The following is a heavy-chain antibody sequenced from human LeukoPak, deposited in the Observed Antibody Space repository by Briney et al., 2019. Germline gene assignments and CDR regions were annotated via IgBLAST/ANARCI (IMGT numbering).Heavy chain of an antibody. Sequence: ASVKVSCKASGGTFSSYAISWVRQAPGQGLEWMGGIIPIFGTANYAQKFQGRVTITTDESTSTAYMELSSLISEDTAVYYCARDMGDWYFDLWGRGTLVTVSS. CDR3: ARDMGDWYFDL. V-gene: IGHV1-69*05. CDR1: GGTFSSYA. J-gene: IGHJ2*01. D-gene: IGHD3-16*01. CDR2: IIPIFGTA.